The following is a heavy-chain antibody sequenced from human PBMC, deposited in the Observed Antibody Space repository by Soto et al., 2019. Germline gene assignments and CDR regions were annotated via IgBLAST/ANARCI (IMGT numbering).Heavy chain of an antibody. CDR1: GFTFSSYG. CDR3: ARVGDSSSWLAVRYYYYGMDV. J-gene: IGHJ6*02. CDR2: IWYDGSNK. Sequence: GGSLRLSCAASGFTFSSYGMHWVRQAPGKGLEWVAVIWYDGSNKYYADSVKGRFTISRDNSKNTLYLQMNSLRAEDTAVYYCARVGDSSSWLAVRYYYYGMDVWGQGTTVTVSS. V-gene: IGHV3-33*01. D-gene: IGHD6-13*01.